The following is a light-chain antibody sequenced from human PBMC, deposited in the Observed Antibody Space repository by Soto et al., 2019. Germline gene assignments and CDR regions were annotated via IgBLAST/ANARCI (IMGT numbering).Light chain of an antibody. Sequence: EIVMTQSPATLSVSPGERATLSCRASQSVNSHLAWFQQRPGKAPRLLMYEASTRSTGVPARFSASGSGTDFTLTIRGLQSEDFAVYYCQQYHIWYTFGQGTRLEIK. CDR1: QSVNSH. J-gene: IGKJ5*01. CDR3: QQYHIWYT. CDR2: EAS. V-gene: IGKV3-15*01.